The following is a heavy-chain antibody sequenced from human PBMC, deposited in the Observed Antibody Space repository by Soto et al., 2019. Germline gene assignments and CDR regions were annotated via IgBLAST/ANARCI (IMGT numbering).Heavy chain of an antibody. D-gene: IGHD6-13*01. Sequence: GGSLRLSCTASGFTFSNYVMTWVRQATGEGLEWVSAISGSGSNTYYADSVKGRFTLSRDNSKNTLYLQMNSLRADDTAVYFCAKDPSYSSSWYVPPFDYWGQGALVTVSS. CDR2: ISGSGSNT. J-gene: IGHJ4*02. CDR1: GFTFSNYV. CDR3: AKDPSYSSSWYVPPFDY. V-gene: IGHV3-23*01.